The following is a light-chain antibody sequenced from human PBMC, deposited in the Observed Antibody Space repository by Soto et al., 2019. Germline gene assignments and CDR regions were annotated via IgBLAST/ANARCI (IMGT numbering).Light chain of an antibody. CDR3: QQNYSTPRT. V-gene: IGKV1-39*01. Sequence: DCEMTRALSTVSASVRDRVTIDCVASQSISSYLDWYQQRPGKAPKLLIYAASSLQCGVPSRFSGSGSGTDFTLTISSLQPEDFATYYCQQNYSTPRTFGQGTKVDIK. CDR2: AAS. CDR1: QSISSY. J-gene: IGKJ1*01.